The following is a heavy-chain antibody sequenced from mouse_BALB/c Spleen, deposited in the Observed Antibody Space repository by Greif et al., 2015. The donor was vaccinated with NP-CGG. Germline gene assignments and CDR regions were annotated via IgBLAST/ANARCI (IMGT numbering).Heavy chain of an antibody. Sequence: EVKLMEPGGGLVQPGGSMKLSCAASGFTFSEAWMDWVRQSPEKGLEWVAEIRSKANNHATYYAESVRGRLTISRDDSKNSVYLQVNSLMTEDTCIYYGSPNSFSYWAQGTTLSVSS. CDR1: GFTFSEAW. J-gene: IGHJ2*01. CDR2: IRSKANNHAT. CDR3: SPNSFSY. V-gene: IGHV6-6*01. D-gene: IGHD2-12*01.